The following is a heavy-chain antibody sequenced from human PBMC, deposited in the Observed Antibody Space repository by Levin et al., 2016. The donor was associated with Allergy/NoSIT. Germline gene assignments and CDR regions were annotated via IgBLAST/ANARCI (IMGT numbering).Heavy chain of an antibody. J-gene: IGHJ6*02. Sequence: VRQAPGKGLEWIGEIYHSGSTNYNPSLKSRVTISVDKSKNQFSLKLSSVTAADTAVCYCARGRIVAPYYYYYGMDVWGQGTTVTVSS. CDR2: IYHSGST. V-gene: IGHV4-4*02. D-gene: IGHD1-26*01. CDR3: ARGRIVAPYYYYYGMDV.